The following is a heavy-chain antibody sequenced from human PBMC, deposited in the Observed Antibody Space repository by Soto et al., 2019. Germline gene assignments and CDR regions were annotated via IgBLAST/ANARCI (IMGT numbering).Heavy chain of an antibody. CDR2: IYFCGTT. D-gene: IGHD4-17*01. V-gene: IGHV4-31*03. CDR1: GGSITSHTHY. CDR3: ATYDYGDFYFDD. J-gene: IGHJ4*02. Sequence: QVQLQESGPGLVKPSQTLSLTCTVSGGSITSHTHYWSWIRQHPGKGLEWIGNIYFCGTTYYNPTLESRVIISIDTSKNQFSLRLTSVTAADTAVYFCATYDYGDFYFDDWGQGTLVYVSS.